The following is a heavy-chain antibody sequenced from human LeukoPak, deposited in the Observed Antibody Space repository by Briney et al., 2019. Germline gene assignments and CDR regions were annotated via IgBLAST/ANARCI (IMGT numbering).Heavy chain of an antibody. Sequence: PGGSLRLSCAASGFTFSSYAMSWVRQAPGKGLEWVSAISGSGGSTYYADSVKGRFTISRDNSKNTLYLQMNSLRAEDTAVYYCAKYDSSGYYRVWVFDYWGQGTLVTVSS. V-gene: IGHV3-23*01. CDR3: AKYDSSGYYRVWVFDY. CDR1: GFTFSSYA. J-gene: IGHJ4*02. D-gene: IGHD3-22*01. CDR2: ISGSGGST.